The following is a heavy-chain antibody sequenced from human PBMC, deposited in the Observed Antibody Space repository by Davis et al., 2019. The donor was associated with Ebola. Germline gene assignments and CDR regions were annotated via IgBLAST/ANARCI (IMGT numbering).Heavy chain of an antibody. CDR1: GFTFGDYA. CDR2: IRSKAYGGTT. J-gene: IGHJ5*02. V-gene: IGHV3-49*03. CDR3: TTSIVVVPAATSGSFNWFDP. D-gene: IGHD2-2*01. Sequence: GESLKLSCTASGFTFGDYAMSWFRQAPGKGLEWVGFIRSKAYGGTTEYAASVKGRFTISRDDSKSIAYLQMNSLKTEDTAVYYCTTSIVVVPAATSGSFNWFDPWGQGTLVTVSS.